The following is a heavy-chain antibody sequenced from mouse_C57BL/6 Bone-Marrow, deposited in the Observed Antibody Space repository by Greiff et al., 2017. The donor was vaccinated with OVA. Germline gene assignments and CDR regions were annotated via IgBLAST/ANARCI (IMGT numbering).Heavy chain of an antibody. CDR2: IDPSDSYT. V-gene: IGHV1-69*01. J-gene: IGHJ1*03. CDR1: GYTFTSYW. Sequence: QVQLQQPGAELVMPGASVKLSCKASGYTFTSYWMHWVKQRPGQGLEWIGEIDPSDSYTNYNQKFKGKSTLTVDKSSSTAFMQLSSLTSEDSAVYYGARRSRLLHWYFDVWGTGTTVTVSS. D-gene: IGHD1-1*01. CDR3: ARRSRLLHWYFDV.